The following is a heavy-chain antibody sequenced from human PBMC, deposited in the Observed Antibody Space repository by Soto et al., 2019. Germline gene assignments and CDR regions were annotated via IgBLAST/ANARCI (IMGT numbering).Heavy chain of an antibody. V-gene: IGHV1-18*01. CDR2: ISAYNGNT. CDR1: GYTFTSYG. J-gene: IGHJ4*02. Sequence: ASVKVSCKASGYTFTSYGISWVRQAPGQGLEWMGWISAYNGNTNYAQKLQGRVTMTTDTSTSTAYMELRSLRSDDTAVYYCARVVQDYDSSGYYLYYFDYWGQGILVTVSS. D-gene: IGHD3-22*01. CDR3: ARVVQDYDSSGYYLYYFDY.